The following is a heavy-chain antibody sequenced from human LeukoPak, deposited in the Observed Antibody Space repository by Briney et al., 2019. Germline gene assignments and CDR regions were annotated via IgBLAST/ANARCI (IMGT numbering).Heavy chain of an antibody. D-gene: IGHD4-17*01. Sequence: GRSLRLSCAASGFTFSSYGMHWVRQAPGKGLEWVAVISYDGSNKYYADSVKGRFTISRDNSKNTLYLQINSLRAEDTAVYYCAKDSGGYGDSLHFDCWGQGTLVTVSS. V-gene: IGHV3-30*18. CDR2: ISYDGSNK. J-gene: IGHJ4*02. CDR1: GFTFSSYG. CDR3: AKDSGGYGDSLHFDC.